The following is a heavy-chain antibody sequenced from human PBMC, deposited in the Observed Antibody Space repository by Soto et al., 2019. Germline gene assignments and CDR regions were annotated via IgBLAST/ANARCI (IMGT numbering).Heavy chain of an antibody. Sequence: QVQLQESGPGLVKPSQTLSLTCTVSGGSISSGDYYWSWIRQPPGKGLEWIGYIYYSGSTYYNPSLKRRVTISVDTSKNQFSLKLSSVTAADTAVYYCARGDLVPAARYYYYGMDVWGQGTTVTVSS. CDR1: GGSISSGDYY. D-gene: IGHD2-2*01. CDR2: IYYSGST. J-gene: IGHJ6*02. V-gene: IGHV4-30-4*01. CDR3: ARGDLVPAARYYYYGMDV.